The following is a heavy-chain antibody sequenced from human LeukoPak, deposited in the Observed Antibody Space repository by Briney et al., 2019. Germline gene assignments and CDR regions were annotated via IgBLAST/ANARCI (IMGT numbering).Heavy chain of an antibody. D-gene: IGHD1-26*01. V-gene: IGHV1-8*02. Sequence: GSSVKVSCKASGGTFSSYDISWVRQAPGQGLEWMGWMNPNSGNTGYAQKFQGRVTMTRNTSISTAYMELSSLRSEDTAVYYCARFVPSGSRDAFDIWGQGTMVTVSS. J-gene: IGHJ3*02. CDR1: GGTFSSYD. CDR2: MNPNSGNT. CDR3: ARFVPSGSRDAFDI.